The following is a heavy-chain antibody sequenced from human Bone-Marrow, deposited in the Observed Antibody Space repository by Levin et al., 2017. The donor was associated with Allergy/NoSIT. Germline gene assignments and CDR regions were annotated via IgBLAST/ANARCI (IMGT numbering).Heavy chain of an antibody. CDR1: GFDFSSYA. Sequence: PGGSLRLSCAASGFDFSSYAMNWVRQVPGQGLEWGSGSSTGGESPYYADSVQGRFAISRDNSKNTLSLEMNSLSPDDTAAYFCAKERWGGRRISPFDSWGQGTLVTVSS. D-gene: IGHD3-16*01. J-gene: IGHJ4*02. CDR2: SSTGGESP. CDR3: AKERWGGRRISPFDS. V-gene: IGHV3-23*01.